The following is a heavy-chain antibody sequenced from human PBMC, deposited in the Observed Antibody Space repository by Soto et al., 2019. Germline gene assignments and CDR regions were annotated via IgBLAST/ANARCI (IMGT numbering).Heavy chain of an antibody. CDR2: MNPNSGNT. V-gene: IGHV1-8*01. D-gene: IGHD1-1*01. J-gene: IGHJ6*02. CDR1: GYTFTSYD. Sequence: QVQLVQSGAEVKKPGASVKVSCKASGYTFTSYDINWVPQATGQGLEWMGWMNPNSGNTGYAQKFQGRATRTRNTAISTAYMAQSSLRSEDTAVYYCAREMTTRGMDDWGQGTTVTVSS. CDR3: AREMTTRGMDD.